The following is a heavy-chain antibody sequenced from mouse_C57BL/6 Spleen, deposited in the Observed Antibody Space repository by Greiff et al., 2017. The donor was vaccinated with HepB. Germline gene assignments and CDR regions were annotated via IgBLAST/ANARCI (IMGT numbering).Heavy chain of an antibody. J-gene: IGHJ1*03. Sequence: QVQLQQSGAELVRPGTSVKVSCKASGYAFTNYLIEWVKQRPGQGLEWIGVINPGSGGTNYNEKFKGKATLTADKYSSTAYMQLSRLTAEDAAVYFCARDYGNYGYFDVWGTGTTVTVSS. CDR3: ARDYGNYGYFDV. CDR2: INPGSGGT. D-gene: IGHD2-1*01. CDR1: GYAFTNYL. V-gene: IGHV1-54*01.